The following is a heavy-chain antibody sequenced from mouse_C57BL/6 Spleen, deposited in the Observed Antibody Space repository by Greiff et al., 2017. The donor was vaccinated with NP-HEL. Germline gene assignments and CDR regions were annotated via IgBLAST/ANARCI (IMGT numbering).Heavy chain of an antibody. CDR3: ARYQGLTGYYFDY. Sequence: EVKLVESGGGLVQPGGSLSLSCAASGFTFTDYYMSWVRQPPGKALEWLGFIRNKANGYTTEYSASVKGRFTISRDNSQSILYLQMNALRAEDSATYYCARYQGLTGYYFDYWGQGTTLTVSS. D-gene: IGHD4-1*01. CDR2: IRNKANGYTT. CDR1: GFTFTDYY. V-gene: IGHV7-3*01. J-gene: IGHJ2*01.